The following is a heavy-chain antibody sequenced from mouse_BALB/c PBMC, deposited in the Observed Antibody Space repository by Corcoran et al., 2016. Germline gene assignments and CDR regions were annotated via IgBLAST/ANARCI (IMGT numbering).Heavy chain of an antibody. V-gene: IGHV9-3-1*01. D-gene: IGHD1-1*01. J-gene: IGHJ4*01. CDR2: INTYTGEP. Sequence: QIQLVQSGPELKKPGETVKISCKASGYTFTNYGMNWVKQAPGKGLKWMGWINTYTGEPIFADDFKGRFAFSLETSARNAYLQINNLKNEDTATYFCAITTEVADYYFMDYWGQGTSVTVSS. CDR1: GYTFTNYG. CDR3: AITTEVADYYFMDY.